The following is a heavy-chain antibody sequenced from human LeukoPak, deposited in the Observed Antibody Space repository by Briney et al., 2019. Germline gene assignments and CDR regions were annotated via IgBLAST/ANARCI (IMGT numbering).Heavy chain of an antibody. Sequence: SETLSLTCTVSGDSISTYYWSWIRQPAGKGLEWIGRIYATGSTNYIPSLKSRVTMSVDTSKNQFSLKLSSVTAADTAVYYCARGPPYSSGRWGGAQYFQHWGQGTLVTVSS. J-gene: IGHJ1*01. CDR1: GDSISTYY. D-gene: IGHD6-19*01. V-gene: IGHV4-4*07. CDR3: ARGPPYSSGRWGGAQYFQH. CDR2: IYATGST.